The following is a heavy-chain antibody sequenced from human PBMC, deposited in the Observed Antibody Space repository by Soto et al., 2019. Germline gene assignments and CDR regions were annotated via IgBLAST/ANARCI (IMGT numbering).Heavy chain of an antibody. CDR3: ATDVMQPTFPNDY. V-gene: IGHV1-24*01. CDR1: GCTLTELS. J-gene: IGHJ4*02. Sequence: ASVKVSCKVSGCTLTELSMHWVRQAPGKGLEWMGGFDPEDGETIYAQKFQGRVTMTEDTSTDTAYMELSSLRSEDTAVYYCATDVMQPTFPNDYWGQGTLVTVSS. D-gene: IGHD2-21*01. CDR2: FDPEDGET.